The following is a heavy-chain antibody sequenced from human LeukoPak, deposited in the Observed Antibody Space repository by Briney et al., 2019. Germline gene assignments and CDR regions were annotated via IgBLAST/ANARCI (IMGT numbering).Heavy chain of an antibody. D-gene: IGHD7-27*01. CDR2: INHSGST. CDR3: ARGLGTSDY. CDR1: GGSFSGYY. V-gene: IGHV4-34*01. Sequence: SETPSLTCAVYGGSFSGYYWSWIRQPPGKGLEWIGEINHSGSTNYNPSLKSRVTISVDTSKNQFSLKLSSVTAADTAVYYCARGLGTSDYWGQGTLVTVSS. J-gene: IGHJ4*02.